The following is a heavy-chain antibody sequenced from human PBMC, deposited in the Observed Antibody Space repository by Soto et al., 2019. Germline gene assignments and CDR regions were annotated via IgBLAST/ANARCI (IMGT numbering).Heavy chain of an antibody. D-gene: IGHD3-9*01. CDR3: AKTQTFNGYYNAFDY. V-gene: IGHV3-23*01. J-gene: IGHJ4*02. Sequence: LRLSCAASGFSFAGYALTWVRQAPGKGLEWVAAISGGGGSTYYADSVKGRFTISRDNSMHTVFLQMNSLRTGDTALYFCAKTQTFNGYYNAFDYWGQGTRVTVSS. CDR1: GFSFAGYA. CDR2: ISGGGGST.